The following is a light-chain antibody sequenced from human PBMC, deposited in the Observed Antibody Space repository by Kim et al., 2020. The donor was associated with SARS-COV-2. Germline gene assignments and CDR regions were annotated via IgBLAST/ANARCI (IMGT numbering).Light chain of an antibody. CDR1: STTNVASNN. V-gene: IGLV1-40*01. CDR2: DNS. Sequence: KVTTACCGGSTTNVASNNVYWYQQLPGTAPKLLIYDNSNRPSGVPDRFSGSKSGTSASLAITGLQAEDEADYSCQTYDSSLNIYVFGGGTQLTVL. CDR3: QTYDSSLNIYV. J-gene: IGLJ3*02.